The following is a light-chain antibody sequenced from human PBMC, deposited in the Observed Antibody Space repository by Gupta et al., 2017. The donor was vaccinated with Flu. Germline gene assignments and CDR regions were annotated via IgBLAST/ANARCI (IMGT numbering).Light chain of an antibody. J-gene: IGLJ2*01. CDR1: SSIGSAT. CDR2: ANN. V-gene: IGLV1-44*01. CDR3: ATWIDALSGPV. Sequence: SSIGSATADWYQQVPGMAPRLLIFANNQRPAGVPGRFSGSKSGTSASLAISGLQPEDEGDYYCATWIDALSGPVFGGGTKLVVL.